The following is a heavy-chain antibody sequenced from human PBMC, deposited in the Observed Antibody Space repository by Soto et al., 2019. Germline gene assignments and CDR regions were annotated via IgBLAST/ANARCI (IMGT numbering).Heavy chain of an antibody. D-gene: IGHD6-13*01. CDR2: IYYSGST. CDR1: GGSISSSSYY. V-gene: IGHV4-39*01. J-gene: IGHJ3*02. Sequence: QLQLQESGPGLMKPSETLSLTCTVSGGSISSSSYYWGWIRQPPGKGLEWIGSIYYSGSTYYNPSLKSRVTISVDTSKNQFSLKLSSVTAADTAVYYRARPLEILAAAGRNAFDIWGHGTMVTGSS. CDR3: ARPLEILAAAGRNAFDI.